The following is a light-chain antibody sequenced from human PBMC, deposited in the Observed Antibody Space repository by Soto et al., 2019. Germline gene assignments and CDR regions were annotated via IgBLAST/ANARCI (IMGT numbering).Light chain of an antibody. CDR1: SSDGADYKD. Sequence: QSVLTQPASVSGSXXXSXXXXXTATSSDGADYKDVSWYQQHPGNAPKLMIYEVTYRPSGVSNRFSGSKSGNTASLTISGLQAEDEAEYYCSSYTTSSTVFGTGTKLTVL. CDR3: SSYTTSSTV. J-gene: IGLJ1*01. V-gene: IGLV2-14*01. CDR2: EVT.